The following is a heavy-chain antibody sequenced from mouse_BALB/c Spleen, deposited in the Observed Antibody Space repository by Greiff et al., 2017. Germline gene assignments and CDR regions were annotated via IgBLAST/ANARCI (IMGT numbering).Heavy chain of an antibody. CDR2: IDPSDSYT. V-gene: IGHV1-69*02. Sequence: QVQLQQPGAELVKPGASVKLSCKASGYTFTSYWMHWVKQRPGQGLEWIGEIDPSDSYTNYNQKFKGKATLTVDKSSSTAYMQLSSLTSEDSAVYYCARGGLWLRPDCYAMDYWGQGTSVTVSS. CDR3: ARGGLWLRPDCYAMDY. D-gene: IGHD2-2*01. J-gene: IGHJ4*01. CDR1: GYTFTSYW.